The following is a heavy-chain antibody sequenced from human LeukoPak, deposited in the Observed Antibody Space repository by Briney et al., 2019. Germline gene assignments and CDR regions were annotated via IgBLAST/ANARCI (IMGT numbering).Heavy chain of an antibody. CDR3: AKDEAVGGLYDY. CDR1: GFTFSSYA. J-gene: IGHJ4*02. D-gene: IGHD1-26*01. CDR2: ISYDGSNK. V-gene: IGHV3-30*04. Sequence: GGSLRLSCAASGFTFSSYAMHWVRQAPGKGLEWVAVISYDGSNKYYADSVKGRFTISRDNSKNTLYLQMNSLRAEDTAVYYCAKDEAVGGLYDYWGQGTLVTVSS.